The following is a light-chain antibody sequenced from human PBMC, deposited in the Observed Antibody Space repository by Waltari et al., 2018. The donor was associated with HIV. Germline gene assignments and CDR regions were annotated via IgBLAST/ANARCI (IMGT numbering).Light chain of an antibody. CDR3: QQRINWPPLT. CDR1: QSVSNY. Sequence: EIVLTQSPATLSLSPGERATLSCRASQSVSNYLAWYQQKPGQPPRLLIYDASNRATGIPARCSGSGSGTDFTLTISSLEPEDSAGYYCQQRINWPPLTFGGGTKVEI. J-gene: IGKJ4*01. CDR2: DAS. V-gene: IGKV3-11*01.